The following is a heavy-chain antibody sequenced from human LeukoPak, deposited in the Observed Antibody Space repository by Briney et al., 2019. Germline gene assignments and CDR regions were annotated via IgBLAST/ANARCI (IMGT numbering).Heavy chain of an antibody. Sequence: GGSLRLSWAAFGFTFGSFWMHGVRDAPGEGLLWVSGLNSDGGSPTSAASVKGRFTISRDNAENTLYLQMNSLRVEDTALYYCARYSESYHAIDYWGQGTLVTVSS. CDR1: GFTFGSFW. V-gene: IGHV3-74*03. J-gene: IGHJ4*02. CDR3: ARYSESYHAIDY. CDR2: LNSDGGSP. D-gene: IGHD1-26*01.